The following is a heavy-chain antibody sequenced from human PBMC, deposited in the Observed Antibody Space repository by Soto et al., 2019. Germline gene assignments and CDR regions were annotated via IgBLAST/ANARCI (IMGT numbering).Heavy chain of an antibody. J-gene: IGHJ6*04. CDR1: GGSISSYY. V-gene: IGHV4-59*01. Sequence: PSETLSLTCTVSGGSISSYYWSWIRQPPGKGLEWIGYIYYSGSTNYNPSLKSRVTISVDTSKNQFSLKLSSVTAADTAVYYCARGFEGYCSGGSCYSVDVWGKGTTVTVSS. CDR3: ARGFEGYCSGGSCYSVDV. CDR2: IYYSGST. D-gene: IGHD2-15*01.